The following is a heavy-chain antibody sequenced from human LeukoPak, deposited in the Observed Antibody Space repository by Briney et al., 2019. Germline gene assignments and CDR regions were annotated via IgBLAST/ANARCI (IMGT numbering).Heavy chain of an antibody. Sequence: GGSLRLSCAASGFTFSSHGMNWVRQAPGKGLEWVSTIFPSSVEIHYADSVKGRFTISRDNSRSTLSLQMDSPRAEDTATYYCATYRQIQVPFEFWGQGTLVTVSS. V-gene: IGHV3-23*01. CDR3: ATYRQIQVPFEF. D-gene: IGHD5-18*01. CDR1: GFTFSSHG. J-gene: IGHJ4*02. CDR2: IFPSSVEI.